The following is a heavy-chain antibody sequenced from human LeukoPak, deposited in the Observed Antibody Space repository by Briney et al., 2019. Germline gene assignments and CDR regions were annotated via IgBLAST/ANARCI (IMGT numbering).Heavy chain of an antibody. CDR2: IIPIFGTA. CDR1: GGTFSSYA. Sequence: WASVKVSCKASGGTFSSYAISWVRQAPGQGLEWMGGIIPIFGTANYAQKFQGRVTITADKSASTAYMELSSLTSEDTAVYYCATGFRYCGGDCYLINWGQGTLVTVSS. D-gene: IGHD2-21*02. J-gene: IGHJ4*02. CDR3: ATGFRYCGGDCYLIN. V-gene: IGHV1-69*06.